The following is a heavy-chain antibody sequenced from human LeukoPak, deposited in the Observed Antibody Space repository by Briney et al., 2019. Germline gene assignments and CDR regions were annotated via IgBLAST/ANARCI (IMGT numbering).Heavy chain of an antibody. D-gene: IGHD2-2*01. CDR2: ISYDGSNK. CDR1: GFTFSSYA. CDR3: ARVVVVPAASWFDP. V-gene: IGHV3-30*04. J-gene: IGHJ5*02. Sequence: PGGSLRLSCAASGFTFSSYAMHWVRQAPGKGLEWVGVISYDGSNKYYADSVKGRFTISRDKSKNMLYLQMNSLRAEDTAVYYCARVVVVPAASWFDPWGQGTLVTVSS.